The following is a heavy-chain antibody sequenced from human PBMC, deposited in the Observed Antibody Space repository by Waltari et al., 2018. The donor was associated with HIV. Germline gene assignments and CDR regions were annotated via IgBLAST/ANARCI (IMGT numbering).Heavy chain of an antibody. D-gene: IGHD6-6*01. V-gene: IGHV3-30*04. CDR2: ISYDGSNK. Sequence: QVQLVESGGGVVQPGRSLRLSCAASGFTFSSYAMHWVRQAPGKGLEWVAVISYDGSNKYYADSVKGRFTISRDNSKNTLYLQMNSLRAEDTAVYYCARDTRRSSGPGYWGQGTLVTVSS. J-gene: IGHJ4*02. CDR3: ARDTRRSSGPGY. CDR1: GFTFSSYA.